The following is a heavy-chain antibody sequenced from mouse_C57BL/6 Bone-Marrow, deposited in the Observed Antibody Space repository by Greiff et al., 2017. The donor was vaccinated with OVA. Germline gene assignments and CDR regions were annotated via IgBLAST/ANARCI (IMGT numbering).Heavy chain of an antibody. D-gene: IGHD1-1*01. CDR3: GPSLYGSSSVVWD. J-gene: IGHJ3*01. Sequence: QVQLKQSGAELARPGASVKLSCKASGYTFTSYGISWVKQRTGQGLEWIGEIYPRSGNTYYNEKFKGKATLTADKSSSTAYMELRSLTSEDSAVYFCGPSLYGSSSVVWDWGQGTLVTVSA. V-gene: IGHV1-81*01. CDR2: IYPRSGNT. CDR1: GYTFTSYG.